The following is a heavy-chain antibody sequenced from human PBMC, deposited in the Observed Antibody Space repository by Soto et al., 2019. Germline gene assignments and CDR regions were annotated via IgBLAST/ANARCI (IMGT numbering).Heavy chain of an antibody. D-gene: IGHD5-18*01. J-gene: IGHJ4*02. V-gene: IGHV3-33*01. CDR2: IWLDGSNK. CDR1: GFTFSSYG. CDR3: ARGLWSFDY. Sequence: QVQLVESGGGVGQPGRSLRLSCAASGFTFSSYGMHWVRQAPGKGLEWVAVIWLDGSNKYYAASVKVRFTISRDNSKTTLYLQMNSLRAEDTSVYYCARGLWSFDYWGQGNLVTVPS.